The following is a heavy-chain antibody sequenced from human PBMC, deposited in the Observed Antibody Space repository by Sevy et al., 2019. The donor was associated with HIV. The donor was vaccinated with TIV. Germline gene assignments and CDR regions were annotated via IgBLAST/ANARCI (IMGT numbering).Heavy chain of an antibody. CDR1: GFTFSSYG. Sequence: GGSLRLSCAASGFTFSSYGMHWVRQAPGKGLEWVAFIRYDGSNKYYADSVKGRFTISRDNSKNTLYLQMNSPRAEDTAVYYCAKGVAAAGTSFHDYWGQGTLVTVSS. J-gene: IGHJ4*02. CDR2: IRYDGSNK. CDR3: AKGVAAAGTSFHDY. D-gene: IGHD6-13*01. V-gene: IGHV3-30*02.